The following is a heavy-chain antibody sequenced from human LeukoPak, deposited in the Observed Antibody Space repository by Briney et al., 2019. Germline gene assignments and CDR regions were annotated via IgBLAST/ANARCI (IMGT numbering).Heavy chain of an antibody. V-gene: IGHV1-18*01. CDR1: GYTFTSYG. D-gene: IGHD7-27*01. J-gene: IGHJ4*02. CDR2: ISAYNGNT. CDR3: ARDLGELGIGGFDY. Sequence: ASVKVSCKASGYTFTSYGISWVRQAPGQGLEWMGWISAYNGNTNYAQKPQGRVTMTTDTSTSTAYMELRSLRSDDTAVYYCARDLGELGIGGFDYWGQGTLVTVSS.